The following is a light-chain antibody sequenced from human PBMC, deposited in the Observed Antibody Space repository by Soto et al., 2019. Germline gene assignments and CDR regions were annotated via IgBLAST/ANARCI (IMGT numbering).Light chain of an antibody. CDR3: QQYGDSPYT. V-gene: IGKV3-20*01. J-gene: IGKJ2*01. CDR2: DAS. Sequence: IVLTQSPGTLSLSPGERVTLPCRASQSISRSYLAWYQQKPGQAPRLLIHDASSRATGIPDRFSGSGSGTEFTLTISRLEPEDFSVYYCQQYGDSPYTFGQGTKLEIK. CDR1: QSISRSY.